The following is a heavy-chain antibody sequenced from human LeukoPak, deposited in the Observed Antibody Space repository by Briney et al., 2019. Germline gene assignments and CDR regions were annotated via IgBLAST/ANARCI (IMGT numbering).Heavy chain of an antibody. CDR1: GFTFSSYG. Sequence: GGSLRLSCAASGFTFSSYGIHWVRQAPGKGLEWVAVISYDGRNKYYADSVKGRFTISRDNSKNTLYLKMNSLRAEDTAVYYCAGDSGRGGSSFWGQGTLVTVSS. D-gene: IGHD1-1*01. CDR3: AGDSGRGGSSF. CDR2: ISYDGRNK. J-gene: IGHJ4*02. V-gene: IGHV3-30*03.